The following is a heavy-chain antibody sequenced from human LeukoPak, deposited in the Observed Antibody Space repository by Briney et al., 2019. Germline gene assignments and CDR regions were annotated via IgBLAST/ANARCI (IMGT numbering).Heavy chain of an antibody. CDR2: ISSSSSTI. V-gene: IGHV3-48*01. Sequence: PGGSLRLSCAASGFTFSSYSMNWVRQAPGKGLEWVSYISSSSSTIYYADSVKGRFTISRDNAKNSLYLQMNSLRAEDTAVYYCARGFPQDTTVVTTIHGRWGQGTLVTVSS. CDR3: ARGFPQDTTVVTTIHGR. CDR1: GFTFSSYS. D-gene: IGHD4-23*01. J-gene: IGHJ4*02.